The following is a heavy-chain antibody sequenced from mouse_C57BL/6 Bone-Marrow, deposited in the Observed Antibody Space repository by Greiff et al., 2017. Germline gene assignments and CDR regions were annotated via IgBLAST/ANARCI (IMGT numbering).Heavy chain of an antibody. D-gene: IGHD2-4*01. V-gene: IGHV1-82*01. CDR1: GYAFSSSW. J-gene: IGHJ1*03. Sequence: VQLVESGPELVKPGASVKISCKASGYAFSSSWMNWVKQRPGKGLEWIGRIYPGDGDTNYNGKFKGKATLTADKSSSTAYMQLSSLTSEDSAVYFCARWGLRRDWYFDVWGTGTTVTVSS. CDR2: IYPGDGDT. CDR3: ARWGLRRDWYFDV.